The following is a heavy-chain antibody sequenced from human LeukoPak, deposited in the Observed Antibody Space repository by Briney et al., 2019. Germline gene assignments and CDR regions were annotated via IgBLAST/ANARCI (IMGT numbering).Heavy chain of an antibody. CDR1: GFTFSSYA. J-gene: IGHJ4*02. CDR3: AKAVWYSSSFDY. V-gene: IGHV3-23*01. Sequence: GGSLRLSCAASGFTFSSYAMSWVRQAPGKGLEWVSAISGSGGSTYYADSVEGRFTISRDNSKNTLYLQMNSLRAEDTAVYYCAKAVWYSSSFDYWGQGTLVTVSS. D-gene: IGHD6-6*01. CDR2: ISGSGGST.